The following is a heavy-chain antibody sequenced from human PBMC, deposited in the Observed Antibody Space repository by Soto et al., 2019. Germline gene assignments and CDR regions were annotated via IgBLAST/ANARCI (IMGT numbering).Heavy chain of an antibody. CDR3: ARCRNFWSGNNWFDP. J-gene: IGHJ5*02. D-gene: IGHD3-3*01. CDR1: GGSISSGGYY. Sequence: QVQLQESGPGLVKPSQTLSLTCTVSGGSISSGGYYWSWLRQHPGKGLEWFEYIYYSGSTYYNSSLKSRVTISVDTSKNQFSLKLSSVTAADTAVYYCARCRNFWSGNNWFDPWGQGTLVTVSS. CDR2: IYYSGST. V-gene: IGHV4-31*03.